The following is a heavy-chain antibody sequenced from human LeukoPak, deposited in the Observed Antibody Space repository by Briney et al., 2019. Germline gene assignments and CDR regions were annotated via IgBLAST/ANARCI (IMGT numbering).Heavy chain of an antibody. CDR3: ARRAGDYDSSGYSVSGYFDY. CDR2: INHSGST. J-gene: IGHJ4*02. D-gene: IGHD3-22*01. CDR1: GGSISSYY. Sequence: SETLSLTCTVSGGSISSYYWSWIRQPPGKGLEWIGEINHSGSTNYNPSLKSRVTISVDTSKNQFSLKLSSVTAADTAVYYCARRAGDYDSSGYSVSGYFDYWGQGTLVTVSS. V-gene: IGHV4-34*01.